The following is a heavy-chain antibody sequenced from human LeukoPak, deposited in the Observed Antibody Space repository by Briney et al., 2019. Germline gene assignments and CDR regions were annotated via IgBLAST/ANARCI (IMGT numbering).Heavy chain of an antibody. Sequence: SLSLTCLVSGRSNSRYYWGWIRQPGGRGREWVGYIYYSGSTNYYPSLKSRVTISVDTSKNQFSLKLSSVTAADTAVYYCARDLAAAAPWFGPWGQGTLVTVSS. CDR2: IYYSGST. CDR1: GRSNSRYY. D-gene: IGHD6-13*01. J-gene: IGHJ5*02. CDR3: ARDLAAAAPWFGP. V-gene: IGHV4-59*01.